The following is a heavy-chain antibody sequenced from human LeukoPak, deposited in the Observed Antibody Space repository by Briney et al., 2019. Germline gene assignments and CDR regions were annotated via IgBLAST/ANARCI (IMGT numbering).Heavy chain of an antibody. CDR3: TRDQEGSDY. Sequence: GGSLRLSCVASGFTFSSYSMNWVRQAPGKGLEWVSYITRSSSAKFYADSEKGRFTISRDNAENLLYLQMNSLRAEDTAVYYCTRDQEGSDYWGQGTLVTVSS. CDR1: GFTFSSYS. CDR2: ITRSSSAK. V-gene: IGHV3-48*01. J-gene: IGHJ4*02.